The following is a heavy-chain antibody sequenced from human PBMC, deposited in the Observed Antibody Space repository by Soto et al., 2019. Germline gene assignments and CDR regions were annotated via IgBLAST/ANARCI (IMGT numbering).Heavy chain of an antibody. CDR2: IASDGRDK. Sequence: PGGSLRLSCAASGFTFSNYGMHWVRQAPGKGLEWVAVIASDGRDKKYADSVKGRFTISRDNSKNTLYLQVSSLRVEDMAVYYCAKDLNIGAAIYYFDDWGQGALVTVSS. J-gene: IGHJ4*02. V-gene: IGHV3-30*18. CDR1: GFTFSNYG. D-gene: IGHD6-13*01. CDR3: AKDLNIGAAIYYFDD.